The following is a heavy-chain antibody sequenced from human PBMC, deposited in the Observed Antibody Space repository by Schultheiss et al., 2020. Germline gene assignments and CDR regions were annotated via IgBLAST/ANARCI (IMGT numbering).Heavy chain of an antibody. CDR3: ASGYDFWSGYYWGK. V-gene: IGHV4-39*07. CDR2: IYYSGST. Sequence: SETLSLTCTVSGGSISSSSYYWGWIRQPPGKGLEWIGSIYYSGSTYYNPSLKSRVTISVDTSKNQFSLKLSSVTAADTAVYYCASGYDFWSGYYWGKWGKGTLVTVSS. J-gene: IGHJ4*02. CDR1: GGSISSSSYY. D-gene: IGHD3-3*01.